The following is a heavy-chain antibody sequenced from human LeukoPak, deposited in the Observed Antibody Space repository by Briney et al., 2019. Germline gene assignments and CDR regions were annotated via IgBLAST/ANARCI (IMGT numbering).Heavy chain of an antibody. CDR2: INHSGST. V-gene: IGHV4-34*01. CDR3: ARLSSSGNLDY. D-gene: IGHD6-6*01. Sequence: SETLSLTCAVYGGSFSGYYWSWLRQPPGKGREWIGEINHSGSTNYNPSVKSRVTISVDTSKNQFSLKLSSVSAADTAVYYCARLSSSGNLDYWGQGTLVTVSS. J-gene: IGHJ4*02. CDR1: GGSFSGYY.